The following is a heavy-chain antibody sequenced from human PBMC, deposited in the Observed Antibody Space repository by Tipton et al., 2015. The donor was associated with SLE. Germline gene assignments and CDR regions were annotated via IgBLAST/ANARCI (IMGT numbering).Heavy chain of an antibody. J-gene: IGHJ4*02. CDR1: SSSISSNY. CDR2: IHSSGST. D-gene: IGHD5-18*01. V-gene: IGHV4-4*08. CDR3: ATSLTATYDY. Sequence: TLSLTCTVSSSSISSNYWSWIRQPPGRVLEWIGYIHSSGSTNYNSSLKSRVTMSIDTSKKHFSLQVGSVTAADTAVYYCATSLTATYDYWGQGVLVTVSS.